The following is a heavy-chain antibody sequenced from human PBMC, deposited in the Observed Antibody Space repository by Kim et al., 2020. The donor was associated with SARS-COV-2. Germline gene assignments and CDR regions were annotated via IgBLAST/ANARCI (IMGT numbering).Heavy chain of an antibody. V-gene: IGHV1-3*01. J-gene: IGHJ6*02. D-gene: IGHD6-19*01. CDR2: INAGNGNT. CDR3: ARSEYSSGWYLAGTSYYYGMDV. Sequence: ASVKVSCKASGYTFTSYAMHWVRQAPGQRLEWMGWINAGNGNTKYSQKFQGRVTITRDTSASTAYMELSSLRSEDTAVYYCARSEYSSGWYLAGTSYYYGMDVWGQGTTVTVSS. CDR1: GYTFTSYA.